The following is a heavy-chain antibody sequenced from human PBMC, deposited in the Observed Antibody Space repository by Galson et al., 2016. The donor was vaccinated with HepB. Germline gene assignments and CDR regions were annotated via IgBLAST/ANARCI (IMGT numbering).Heavy chain of an antibody. Sequence: SLRLSCAGSEFTFSAYGMNWVRQGPGKGLEWVALISKDGREKYYGDSVKGRFTISRDNSERTMHLQMNSLRVEDTAVYYCAKPYDSSAYDCGFWGQGTLVTVSS. CDR3: AKPYDSSAYDCGF. V-gene: IGHV3-30*18. CDR1: EFTFSAYG. D-gene: IGHD3-22*01. J-gene: IGHJ4*02. CDR2: ISKDGREK.